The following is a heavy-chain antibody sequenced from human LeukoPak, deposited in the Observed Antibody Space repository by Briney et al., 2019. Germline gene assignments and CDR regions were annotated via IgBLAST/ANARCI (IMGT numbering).Heavy chain of an antibody. V-gene: IGHV4-34*01. D-gene: IGHD6-19*01. CDR3: ARVYSSGWPNYYYYGLDV. CDR1: VGFFIGYY. Sequence: PSETLSLTFAVYVGFFIGYYWSWIGQPPGRGLDGMGESNHSGSTNYNPSLKSRVTISVDTSKNQFSLKLSSVTAADTAVYYCARVYSSGWPNYYYYGLDVWGQGTTVTVSS. J-gene: IGHJ6*02. CDR2: SNHSGST.